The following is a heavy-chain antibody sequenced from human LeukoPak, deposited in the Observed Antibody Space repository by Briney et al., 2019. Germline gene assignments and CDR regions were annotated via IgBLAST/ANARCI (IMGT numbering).Heavy chain of an antibody. CDR3: ARDGGSYDQNFDY. CDR1: GFTFSSYS. CDR2: ISSSSSYI. D-gene: IGHD1-26*01. V-gene: IGHV3-21*01. J-gene: IGHJ4*02. Sequence: SGGSLRLSCAASGFTFSSYSMNWVRQAPGKGLEWVSSISSSSSYIYYADSVKGRFTISRDNAKNSLYLQMNSLRAEDTAVYYCARDGGSYDQNFDYWGQGTLVTVSS.